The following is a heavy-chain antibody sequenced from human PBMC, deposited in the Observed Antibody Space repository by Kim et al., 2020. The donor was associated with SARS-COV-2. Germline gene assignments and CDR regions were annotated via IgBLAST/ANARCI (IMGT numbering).Heavy chain of an antibody. CDR1: GFNFHQHT. D-gene: IGHD5-18*01. CDR2: ISWNGGQT. CDR3: VKDMGYTHGIFDS. Sequence: GGSLRLSCAASGFNFHQHTMHWVRQVPGGGLQWVSLISWNGGQTLYAYSVKGRFTISRDNSRNSLHLQMNSLRSEDTAVYYCVKDMGYTHGIFDSWGQGTWVTVSS. V-gene: IGHV3-43*01. J-gene: IGHJ4*01.